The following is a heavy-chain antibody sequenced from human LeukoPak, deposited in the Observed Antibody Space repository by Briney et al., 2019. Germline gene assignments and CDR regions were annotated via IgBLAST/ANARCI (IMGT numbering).Heavy chain of an antibody. Sequence: PSETLSLTCAVYGGSFSGYYWSWIRQPPGKGLEWIGEINHSGSTNYNPSLKSRVTISVDTSKNQFSLKLSSVTAADTAVYYCARGTGLRLAAYWGQGTLVTVSS. D-gene: IGHD5/OR15-5a*01. V-gene: IGHV4-34*01. J-gene: IGHJ4*02. CDR3: ARGTGLRLAAY. CDR1: GGSFSGYY. CDR2: INHSGST.